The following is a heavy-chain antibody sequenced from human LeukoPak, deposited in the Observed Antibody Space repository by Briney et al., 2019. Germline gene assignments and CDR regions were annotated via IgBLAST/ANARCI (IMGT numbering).Heavy chain of an antibody. CDR1: GFTVSNNI. D-gene: IGHD6-13*01. Sequence: PGGSLRLSCAASGFTVSNNIMSWVRQAPGTGLEWVSVIYSGGSTNYADSVKGRFTVSRDNSKNTLYLQMNSLRVEDTAMYYCARRESSTWYDYWGQGTLVTVSS. CDR3: ARRESSTWYDY. CDR2: IYSGGST. V-gene: IGHV3-53*01. J-gene: IGHJ4*02.